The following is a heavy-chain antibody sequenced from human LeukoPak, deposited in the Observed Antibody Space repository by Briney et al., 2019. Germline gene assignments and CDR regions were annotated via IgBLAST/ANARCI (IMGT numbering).Heavy chain of an antibody. J-gene: IGHJ6*04. Sequence: GGSLRLSCAASGFNFSNYAMHWVRQAPGKGLEWVAVISYEGKNKYYADSVKGRFTISRDNAKNSLYLQMNSLRAEDTAVYYCAELGITMIGGVWGKGTTVTISS. CDR3: AELGITMIGGV. CDR1: GFNFSNYA. D-gene: IGHD3-10*02. CDR2: ISYEGKNK. V-gene: IGHV3-30*04.